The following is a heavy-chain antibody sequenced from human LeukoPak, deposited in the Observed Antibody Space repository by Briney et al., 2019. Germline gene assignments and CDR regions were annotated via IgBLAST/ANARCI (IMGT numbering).Heavy chain of an antibody. CDR3: ARETSQKGAHYMDV. J-gene: IGHJ6*03. D-gene: IGHD3-16*01. V-gene: IGHV4-59*01. Sequence: SETLSLTCTVSGGSIGSYYWSWIRQPPGKGLEWIGYIYYSGSTNYNPSLKSRVTISVDTSKKQFSLKLTSVTVADTAAYYCARETSQKGAHYMDVWGKGTTVTISS. CDR1: GGSIGSYY. CDR2: IYYSGST.